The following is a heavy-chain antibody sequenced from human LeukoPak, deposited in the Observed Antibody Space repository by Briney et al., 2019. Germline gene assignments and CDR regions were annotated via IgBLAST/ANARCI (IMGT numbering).Heavy chain of an antibody. CDR3: ARVLKAYYYDSSGYYTTYYFDY. CDR1: GFTFDDYG. CDR2: INWNGGST. Sequence: GGSLRLSCAASGFTFDDYGMSWVRQAPGKGLEWVSGINWNGGSTGYADSVKGRFTISRDNAKNSLYLQMNSLRAEDTAVYYCARVLKAYYYDSSGYYTTYYFDYWGQGTLVTVSS. D-gene: IGHD3-22*01. V-gene: IGHV3-20*04. J-gene: IGHJ4*02.